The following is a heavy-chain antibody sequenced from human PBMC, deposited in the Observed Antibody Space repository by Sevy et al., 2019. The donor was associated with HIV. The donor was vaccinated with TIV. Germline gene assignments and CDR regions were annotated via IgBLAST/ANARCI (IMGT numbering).Heavy chain of an antibody. Sequence: GGSLRLSCAASGFTFNSYWMTWVRQAPGKGLEWVANINQDGSEKYYVDTVKGRFTISRDNSQNSLSLQMNTLRVDYTAVYFCAREGSSYEAYYYDYAMDLWGLGTTVTVS. J-gene: IGHJ6*02. CDR2: INQDGSEK. CDR1: GFTFNSYW. V-gene: IGHV3-7*01. CDR3: AREGSSYEAYYYDYAMDL. D-gene: IGHD3-10*01.